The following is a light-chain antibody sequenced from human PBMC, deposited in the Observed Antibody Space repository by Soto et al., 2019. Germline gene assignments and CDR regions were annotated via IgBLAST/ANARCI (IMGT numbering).Light chain of an antibody. CDR1: SSDVGAYNY. V-gene: IGLV2-14*03. CDR3: SSYTTSSTYV. J-gene: IGLJ1*01. Sequence: SVLTQPASVSGSPGQSITISCTGTSSDVGAYNYVSWYQQHPGKAPKLMIYDVTNRPSGVSNRFSGSKSGYTASLTISGLQAEDEADYYCSSYTTSSTYVFGTGTKVTVL. CDR2: DVT.